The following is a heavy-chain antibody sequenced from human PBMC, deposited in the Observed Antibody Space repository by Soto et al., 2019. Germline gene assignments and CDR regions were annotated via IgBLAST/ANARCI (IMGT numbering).Heavy chain of an antibody. CDR2: ISSSSSYI. CDR3: ARDILDAFDI. CDR1: GFTFSSYS. V-gene: IGHV3-21*01. Sequence: GESLKISCAASGFTFSSYSMNWVRQAPGKGLEWVSSISSSSSYIYYADSVKGRFTISRDNAKNSLYLQMNSLRAEDTAVYYCARDILDAFDIWGQGTMVTVSS. J-gene: IGHJ3*02.